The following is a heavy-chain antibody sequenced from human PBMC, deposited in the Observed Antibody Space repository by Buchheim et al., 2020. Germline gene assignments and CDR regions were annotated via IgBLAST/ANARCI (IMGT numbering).Heavy chain of an antibody. CDR1: GFTFSSYS. V-gene: IGHV3-21*01. CDR2: ISSRSSYI. Sequence: EVQLVESGGGLVKPGGSLRLSCAASGFTFSSYSMNWVRQAPGKGLEWVSGISSRSSYIYYADSVRGRFTISRDTARNSLYLQMRSLRAEDTAVYYCARSGGGLYCSGTTCSETSNGYAMDVWGQGTT. CDR3: ARSGGGLYCSGTTCSETSNGYAMDV. D-gene: IGHD2-2*01. J-gene: IGHJ6*02.